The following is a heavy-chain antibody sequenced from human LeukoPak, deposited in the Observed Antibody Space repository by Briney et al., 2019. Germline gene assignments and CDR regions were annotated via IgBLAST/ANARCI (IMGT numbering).Heavy chain of an antibody. CDR1: GGSISSSSYY. CDR3: ALRQYGDYADY. Sequence: SETLSLTCTVSGGSISSSSYYWGWIRQPPGKGLEWIGGIYYSGSTYYNPSLKSRVTISVDTSKNQFSLKLSSVTAADTAVYYCALRQYGDYADYWGQGTLVTVSS. V-gene: IGHV4-39*01. D-gene: IGHD4-17*01. CDR2: IYYSGST. J-gene: IGHJ4*02.